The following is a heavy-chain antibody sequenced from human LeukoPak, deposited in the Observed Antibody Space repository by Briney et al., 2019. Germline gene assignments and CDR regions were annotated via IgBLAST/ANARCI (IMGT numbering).Heavy chain of an antibody. CDR3: ARRYYGSGSGYYYYMDV. D-gene: IGHD3-10*01. CDR1: GYSFTSYW. CDR2: IYPGDSNT. J-gene: IGHJ6*03. Sequence: GESLKISCKGSGYSFTSYWIGWVRQMPGKGLEWMGIIYPGDSNTRYSPSFQGQVTISADKSISTAYLQWSSLKASDTAMYYCARRYYGSGSGYYYYMDVWGKGTTVTVSS. V-gene: IGHV5-51*01.